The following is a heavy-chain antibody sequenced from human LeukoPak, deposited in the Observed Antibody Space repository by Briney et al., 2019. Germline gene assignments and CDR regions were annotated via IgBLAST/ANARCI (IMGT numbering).Heavy chain of an antibody. D-gene: IGHD3-22*01. CDR2: ISGDGGST. Sequence: GGSLRLSCAASGFTFDDYAMHWVRQAPGKGLEWVSLISGDGGSTYYADSVKGRFTISRDNSKNSLYLQMNSLRTEDTALYYCSKGGAYYYDSSSYPLDYWGQGTLVTVSS. CDR1: GFTFDDYA. V-gene: IGHV3-43*02. J-gene: IGHJ4*02. CDR3: SKGGAYYYDSSSYPLDY.